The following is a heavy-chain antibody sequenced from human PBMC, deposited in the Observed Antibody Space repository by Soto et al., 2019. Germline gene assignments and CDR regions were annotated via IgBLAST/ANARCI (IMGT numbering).Heavy chain of an antibody. CDR1: GYTFTSYY. D-gene: IGHD2-15*01. V-gene: IGHV1-46*01. J-gene: IGHJ4*02. CDR3: AGGVDGLPPGDY. Sequence: QVQLVQSGAEVKKPGASVKVSCKASGYTFTSYYMHWVRQAPGQGLEGMGIINPSGGSTSYAQKFQGRVTMTRDNSTSTVYMELSRLRSEDTAVYYGAGGVDGLPPGDYWGQGTLVTVSS. CDR2: INPSGGST.